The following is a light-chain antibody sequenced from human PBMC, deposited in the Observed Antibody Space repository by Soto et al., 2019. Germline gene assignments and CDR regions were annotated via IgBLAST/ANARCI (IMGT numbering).Light chain of an antibody. CDR3: QTYGDSLFT. Sequence: EIVLTQSPGTLSLSPGERATLSCRASQRVSNSLVAWYQQKPGQAPRPLMSAASSRATGIPDRFSGSGSGTDCSLTISSLEPEDFAVYYCQTYGDSLFTFGPGTKVETK. J-gene: IGKJ3*01. CDR2: AAS. CDR1: QRVSNSL. V-gene: IGKV3-20*01.